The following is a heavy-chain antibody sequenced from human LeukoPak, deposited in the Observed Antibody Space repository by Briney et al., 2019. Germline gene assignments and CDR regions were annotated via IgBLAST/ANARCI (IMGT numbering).Heavy chain of an antibody. V-gene: IGHV1-8*03. Sequence: VASVKVSCKASGYTFTSYDINWVRQATGQGLEWMGWMNPNSGNTGYAQKFQGRVTITRNTSISTAYMELSSLRSEDTAVYYCARGSYCGSTSCYTGYYYYYYMDVWGKGTTVTVSS. D-gene: IGHD2-2*02. CDR1: GYTFTSYD. J-gene: IGHJ6*03. CDR2: MNPNSGNT. CDR3: ARGSYCGSTSCYTGYYYYYYMDV.